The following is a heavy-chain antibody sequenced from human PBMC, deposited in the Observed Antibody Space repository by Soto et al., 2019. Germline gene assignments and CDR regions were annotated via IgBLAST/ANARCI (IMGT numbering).Heavy chain of an antibody. Sequence: EGQLLESGGGLVQPGGSLRLSCAASGFTFSNYAMTWVRQAPGKGLEWVSAITRDGAIANYVDAVKGRFPISRDNSKNTLYLQMKSLRAVDTAVYYCAKVGYYYESYVHWYFDLWGRGTLVTVSS. CDR3: AKVGYYYESYVHWYFDL. CDR1: GFTFSNYA. D-gene: IGHD3-22*01. CDR2: ITRDGAIA. J-gene: IGHJ2*01. V-gene: IGHV3-23*01.